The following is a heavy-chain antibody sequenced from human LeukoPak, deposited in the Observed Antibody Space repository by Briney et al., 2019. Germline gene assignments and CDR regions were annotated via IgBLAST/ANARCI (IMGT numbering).Heavy chain of an antibody. D-gene: IGHD6-13*01. CDR2: ISAYNGYT. V-gene: IGHV1-18*01. CDR1: GYTFTSYG. Sequence: APVKVSCKASGYTFTSYGISWVRQAPGQGLEWMGWISAYNGYTNYAQKLQGRVTMTTDTSTSTAYMELRSLRSDDTAVYYCARVVDSSSWYDLYYFDYWGQGTLVTVSS. CDR3: ARVVDSSSWYDLYYFDY. J-gene: IGHJ4*02.